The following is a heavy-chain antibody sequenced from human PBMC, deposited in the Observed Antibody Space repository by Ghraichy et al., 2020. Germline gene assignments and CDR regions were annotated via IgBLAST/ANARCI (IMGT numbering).Heavy chain of an antibody. Sequence: LSLTCAASGFTFSSNWMTWVRQAPGKGLEWMANIKQDGSEKYYVDSVKGRFTISRDNAKNSLYLQMNSLRAEDTAVYYCAREYWGPDYWGQGALVTVSS. J-gene: IGHJ4*02. CDR2: IKQDGSEK. D-gene: IGHD2-15*01. V-gene: IGHV3-7*03. CDR3: AREYWGPDY. CDR1: GFTFSSNW.